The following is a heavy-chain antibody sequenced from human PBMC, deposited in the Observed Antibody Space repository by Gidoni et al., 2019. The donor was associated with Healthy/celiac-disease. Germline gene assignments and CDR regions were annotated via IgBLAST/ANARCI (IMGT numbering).Heavy chain of an antibody. D-gene: IGHD3-3*01. J-gene: IGHJ3*02. CDR2: ISDDGSNK. V-gene: IGHV3-30-3*01. CDR1: GFTFSNYA. CDR3: AIWEWFLDDTFDI. Sequence: QVQLVESGGGVVQPGRSLRLSCAASGFTFSNYAMHWVRQAPGKGLEWVAVISDDGSNKYYADSVKGRFTISRDNSKNTLYLQMNSRRAEDTAVYYCAIWEWFLDDTFDIWGQGTMVTVSS.